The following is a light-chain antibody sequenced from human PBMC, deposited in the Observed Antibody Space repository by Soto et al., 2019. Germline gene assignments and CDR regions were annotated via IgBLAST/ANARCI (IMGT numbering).Light chain of an antibody. CDR1: QGISNY. CDR3: QKYKSALPRYT. V-gene: IGKV1-27*01. J-gene: IGKJ2*01. Sequence: DIQMTHSPSPLSASVGDRVTITCRASQGISNYLAWYQQKPGKVPKLLIYAASTLQSGVPSRFSGSGSGTGVARRIVSLQPEDVATYYCQKYKSALPRYTLGQGTKVDI. CDR2: AAS.